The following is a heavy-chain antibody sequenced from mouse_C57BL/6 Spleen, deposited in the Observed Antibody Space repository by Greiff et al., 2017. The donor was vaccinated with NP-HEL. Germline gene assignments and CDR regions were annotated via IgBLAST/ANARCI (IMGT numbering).Heavy chain of an antibody. D-gene: IGHD2-3*01. CDR2: VYPGSGST. CDR3: ARHGYDGYYDTWFAY. V-gene: IGHV1-62-2*01. CDR1: GYTFTRYT. J-gene: IGHJ3*01. Sequence: VQLQQSGAELVKPGASVKLSCKASGYTFTRYTIHWVKQRAGQGLEWIGWVYPGSGSTKYNEKFKDKATLTADKSSSTVYMELRRLTSEDSAVYFCARHGYDGYYDTWFAYWGQGTLVTVSA.